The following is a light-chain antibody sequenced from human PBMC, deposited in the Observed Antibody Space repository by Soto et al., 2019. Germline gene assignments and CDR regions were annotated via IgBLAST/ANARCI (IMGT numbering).Light chain of an antibody. Sequence: DIQMTQSPSTLSASVGDRVTITCRASQTISNWLAWYQQRPGKAPTLLIYRASSLEGGVPSRFSGSGSVTEFTLTISSLQPYDFATYYCQQYNTYSRTFGQGTKVEIK. V-gene: IGKV1-5*03. CDR3: QQYNTYSRT. J-gene: IGKJ1*01. CDR1: QTISNW. CDR2: RAS.